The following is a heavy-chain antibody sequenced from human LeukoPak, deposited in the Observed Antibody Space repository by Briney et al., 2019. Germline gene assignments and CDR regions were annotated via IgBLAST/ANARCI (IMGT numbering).Heavy chain of an antibody. Sequence: PSETLSLTCTVSGGSISSSSYYWGWIRQPPGKGLEWIGWTGTVYYSGSTSYNPSLKSRVTISVDSSKNQFSLKLSSVTAADTAVYYCARQYGSGSYHDYWGQGTLVTVSS. V-gene: IGHV4-39*01. CDR2: TGTVYYSGST. CDR3: ARQYGSGSYHDY. D-gene: IGHD3-10*01. CDR1: GGSISSSSYY. J-gene: IGHJ4*02.